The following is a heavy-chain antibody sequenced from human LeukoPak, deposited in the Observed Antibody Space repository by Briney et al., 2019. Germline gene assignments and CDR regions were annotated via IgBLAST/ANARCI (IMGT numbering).Heavy chain of an antibody. CDR2: INHSGST. D-gene: IGHD2-15*01. V-gene: IGHV4-34*01. Sequence: SETLSLTCAVYGGSFSGYYWNWIRQPPGKGLEWIGEINHSGSTNYNPSLKSRVTISVDTSKNQFSLKVTSVTAADTAVYYCARGYCSGGSCYPLKPIYYYYMDVWGEGTTVTFSS. CDR1: GGSFSGYY. CDR3: ARGYCSGGSCYPLKPIYYYYMDV. J-gene: IGHJ6*03.